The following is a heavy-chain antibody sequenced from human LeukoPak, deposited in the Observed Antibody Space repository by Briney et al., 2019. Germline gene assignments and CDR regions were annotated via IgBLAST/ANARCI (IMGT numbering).Heavy chain of an antibody. Sequence: PGGSLRLSCAASGFTFSSYGVSWVRQAPGKGLEWVSYFSSTASTIYYADSVKGRFTISRDNAKNSLYLQMNSLRAGDTAVYYCATVYGYGYYFEYWGQGTLVTVSS. V-gene: IGHV3-48*03. CDR2: FSSTASTI. D-gene: IGHD5-18*01. CDR1: GFTFSSYG. J-gene: IGHJ4*02. CDR3: ATVYGYGYYFEY.